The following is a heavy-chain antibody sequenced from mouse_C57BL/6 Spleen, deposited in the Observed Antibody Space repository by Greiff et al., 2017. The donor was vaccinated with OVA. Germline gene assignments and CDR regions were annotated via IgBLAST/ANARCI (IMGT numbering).Heavy chain of an antibody. D-gene: IGHD3-3*01. CDR3: ARQGDAMDY. V-gene: IGHV5-17*01. CDR1: GFTFSDYG. Sequence: EVKLMESGGGLVKPGGSLKLSCAASGFTFSDYGMHWVRQAPEKGLEWVAYISSGSSTIYYADTVKGRFTISRDNAKNTLFLQMTSLRSEDTAMYYCARQGDAMDYWGQGTSVTVSS. CDR2: ISSGSSTI. J-gene: IGHJ4*01.